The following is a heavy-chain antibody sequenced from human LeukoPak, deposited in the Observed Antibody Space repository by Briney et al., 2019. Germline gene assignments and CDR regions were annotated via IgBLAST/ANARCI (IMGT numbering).Heavy chain of an antibody. V-gene: IGHV3-23*01. Sequence: GGSLRLSCAASGFSFSNYVMSWVRQAPGKGLEWVSSIGGSGGTTYYADSMKGRFTISRDNSENTLYLQMNSLRAEDTAVYYCAKDPAALPINWFDPWGQGTLVTVSS. D-gene: IGHD2-2*01. CDR3: AKDPAALPINWFDP. CDR1: GFSFSNYV. CDR2: IGGSGGTT. J-gene: IGHJ5*02.